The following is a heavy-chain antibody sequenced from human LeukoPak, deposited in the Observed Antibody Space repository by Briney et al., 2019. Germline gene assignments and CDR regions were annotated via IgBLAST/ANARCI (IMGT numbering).Heavy chain of an antibody. D-gene: IGHD3-16*02. CDR1: GFTFSSYW. Sequence: GGSLRLSCAASGFTFSSYWMSWVRQAPGKGLEWVANIKQDGSEKYYVDSVKGRFTIFRDNAKNSLYLQMNSLRAEDTAVYYCARADYDYVWGSYRQYYFDYWGQGTLVTVSS. J-gene: IGHJ4*02. V-gene: IGHV3-7*01. CDR3: ARADYDYVWGSYRQYYFDY. CDR2: IKQDGSEK.